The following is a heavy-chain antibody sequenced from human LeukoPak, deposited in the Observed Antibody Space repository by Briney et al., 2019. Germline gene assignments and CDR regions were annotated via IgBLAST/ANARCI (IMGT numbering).Heavy chain of an antibody. CDR1: GFTFSSYA. J-gene: IGHJ4*02. V-gene: IGHV3-64*01. CDR2: ISDNGGST. Sequence: GGSLRLSCAASGFTFSSYAMHWVRQAPGKGLEYVSTISDNGGSTFYANSVKGRFTISRDNSKTTLYLQMGSLRPEDMAVYYCARALIAARPDSLFDYWGQGTLVTVSS. CDR3: ARALIAARPDSLFDY. D-gene: IGHD6-6*01.